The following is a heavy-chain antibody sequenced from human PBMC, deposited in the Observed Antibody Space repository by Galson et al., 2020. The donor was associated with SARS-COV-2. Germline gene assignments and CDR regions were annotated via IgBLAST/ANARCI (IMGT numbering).Heavy chain of an antibody. V-gene: IGHV3-13*01. Sequence: GGSLRLSCAASGFTFSSYDMHWVRQATGKGLEWVSAIGTAGDTYYPGSVKGRFTISRENAKNSLYLQMNSLRAGDTVVYYCARASMTTVTIPKAYYYYYMDVWGKGTTVTVSS. J-gene: IGHJ6*03. D-gene: IGHD4-4*01. CDR1: GFTFSSYD. CDR2: IGTAGDT. CDR3: ARASMTTVTIPKAYYYYYMDV.